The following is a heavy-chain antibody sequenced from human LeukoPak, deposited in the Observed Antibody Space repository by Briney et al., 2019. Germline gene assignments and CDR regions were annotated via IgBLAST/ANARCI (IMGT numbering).Heavy chain of an antibody. D-gene: IGHD6-19*01. CDR1: GGSISSGDYY. Sequence: SETLSLTCTVSGGSISSGDYYWSWIRQPPGKGLEWIGYIYYSGSTYYNPSLKSRVTISVDTSKNQFSLKLSSVIAADTAVYYCARDAGGAVAGTFDYWGQGTLVTVSS. J-gene: IGHJ4*02. CDR2: IYYSGST. V-gene: IGHV4-30-4*01. CDR3: ARDAGGAVAGTFDY.